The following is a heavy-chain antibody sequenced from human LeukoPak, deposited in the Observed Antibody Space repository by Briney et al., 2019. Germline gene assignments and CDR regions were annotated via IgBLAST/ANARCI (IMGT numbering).Heavy chain of an antibody. CDR2: IYYSGST. V-gene: IGHV4-59*01. CDR1: GGSISSYY. Sequence: SETLSLTCTVSGGSISSYYWSWIRQPPGKGLGWIGYIYYSGSTNYNPSLKSRVTISVDTSKNQFSLKLSSVTAADTAVYYCARGGYSYGPGFGYWGQGTLVTVSS. J-gene: IGHJ4*02. CDR3: ARGGYSYGPGFGY. D-gene: IGHD5-18*01.